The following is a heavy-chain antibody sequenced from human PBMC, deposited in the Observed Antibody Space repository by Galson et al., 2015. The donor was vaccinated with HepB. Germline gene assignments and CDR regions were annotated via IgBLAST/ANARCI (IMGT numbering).Heavy chain of an antibody. J-gene: IGHJ3*02. CDR3: ARGDSDYYYDRSGGAFDI. V-gene: IGHV3-30-3*01. CDR1: GFTFSSYA. Sequence: SLRLSCAASGFTFSSYAMHWVRQAPGKGLEWVAVISYDGSNKYYADSVKGRFTISRDNSKNTLYLQMNSLRAEDTAVYYCARGDSDYYYDRSGGAFDIWGQGTMVTVSS. D-gene: IGHD3-22*01. CDR2: ISYDGSNK.